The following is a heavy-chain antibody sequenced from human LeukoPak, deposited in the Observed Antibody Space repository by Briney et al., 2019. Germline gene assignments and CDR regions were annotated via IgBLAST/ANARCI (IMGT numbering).Heavy chain of an antibody. Sequence: SETLSLTCTVSGGSISSYYWSWIRQPPGKGLEWIGYIYYSGSTNYNPSLKSRVTISVDTSKNQFSLKLSSVTAADTAVYYCARAPVGPSWLDPWGQGTLVTVSS. D-gene: IGHD1-26*01. CDR3: ARAPVGPSWLDP. J-gene: IGHJ5*02. CDR2: IYYSGST. CDR1: GGSISSYY. V-gene: IGHV4-59*01.